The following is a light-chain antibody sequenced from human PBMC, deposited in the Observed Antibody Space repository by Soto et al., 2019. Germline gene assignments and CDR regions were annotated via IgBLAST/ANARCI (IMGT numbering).Light chain of an antibody. Sequence: SYELTQPHSVSVSPGQTASITCSGDTLGDEYVCWYQQKAGQSPVLVIYQSSKRPSGIPERFSGSNSGNTATLTISGTQAMDEADYYCQAWDFGTVVFGGGTKLTVL. CDR1: TLGDEY. V-gene: IGLV3-1*01. CDR3: QAWDFGTVV. CDR2: QSS. J-gene: IGLJ2*01.